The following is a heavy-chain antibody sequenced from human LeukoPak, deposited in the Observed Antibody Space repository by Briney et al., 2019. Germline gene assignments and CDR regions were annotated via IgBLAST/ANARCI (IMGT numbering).Heavy chain of an antibody. D-gene: IGHD2-2*01. Sequence: GGSLRLSCAASGFTFSSYAMSWVRQAPGKGLEWVSAISGSGGSTYYADSVKGRFTISRDNSKNTLYLQMNSLRAEDTAVYYCAKEAYCSSTSCFYYYMDVWGKGTTVTVSS. CDR1: GFTFSSYA. CDR3: AKEAYCSSTSCFYYYMDV. J-gene: IGHJ6*03. CDR2: ISGSGGST. V-gene: IGHV3-23*01.